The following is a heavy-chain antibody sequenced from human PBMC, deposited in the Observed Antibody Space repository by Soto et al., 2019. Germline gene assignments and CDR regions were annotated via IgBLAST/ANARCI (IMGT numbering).Heavy chain of an antibody. CDR2: IYYSGST. CDR1: GGSISSSSYY. V-gene: IGHV4-39*01. J-gene: IGHJ4*02. D-gene: IGHD3-22*01. CDR3: ASHRSGPVNFDY. Sequence: SETLSLTCTVSGGSISSSSYYWGWIRQPPGKGLEWIGSIYYSGSTYYNPSLKSRVTISVDTSKNQFSLKLSSVTAADTAVYYCASHRSGPVNFDYWGQGTLVTASS.